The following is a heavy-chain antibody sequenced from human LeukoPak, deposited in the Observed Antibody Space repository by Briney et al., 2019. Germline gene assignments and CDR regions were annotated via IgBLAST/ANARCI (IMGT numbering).Heavy chain of an antibody. Sequence: SETLSLTCTVSGGSISSSSYYWGWIRQPPGKGLEWIGSIYYSGSTYYNPSLKSRVTISVDTSKNQFSLKLSSVTAADTAVYYCAGATYDFWSGHHYGMDVWGQGTTVTVSS. CDR1: GGSISSSSYY. D-gene: IGHD3-3*01. CDR3: AGATYDFWSGHHYGMDV. J-gene: IGHJ6*02. CDR2: IYYSGST. V-gene: IGHV4-39*01.